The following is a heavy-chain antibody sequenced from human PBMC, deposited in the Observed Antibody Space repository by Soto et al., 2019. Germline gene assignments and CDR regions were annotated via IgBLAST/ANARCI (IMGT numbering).Heavy chain of an antibody. J-gene: IGHJ4*02. CDR2: ISISGGNT. CDR3: ANEMRANDC. V-gene: IGHV3-23*01. Sequence: EVQLLESGGGLVQPGGSLRLSCAASGLPFSSDAMSWVRQAPGKGLEWVSSISISGGNTYYADSVRGRFTISRDNSKNTLYLHMNSLAAEDRAIYYCANEMRANDCWGQGTLVTVSS. CDR1: GLPFSSDA.